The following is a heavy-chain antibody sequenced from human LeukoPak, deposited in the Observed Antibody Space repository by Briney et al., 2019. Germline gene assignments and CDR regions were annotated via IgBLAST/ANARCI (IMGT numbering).Heavy chain of an antibody. CDR3: AEAGAEREQQLVLDYYYYYGMDV. CDR1: GFTFSSYA. Sequence: GGSLRLSCAASGFTFSSYAMSWVRQAPGKGLEWVSAISGSGGSTYYADSVKGRFTISRDNSKNTLYLQMNSLRAEDTAVYYCAEAGAEREQQLVLDYYYYYGMDVWGQGTTVTVSS. J-gene: IGHJ6*02. D-gene: IGHD6-13*01. CDR2: ISGSGGST. V-gene: IGHV3-23*01.